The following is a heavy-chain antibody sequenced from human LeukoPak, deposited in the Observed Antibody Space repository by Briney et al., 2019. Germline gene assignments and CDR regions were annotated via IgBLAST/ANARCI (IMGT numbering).Heavy chain of an antibody. J-gene: IGHJ4*02. CDR3: ARAGPARLLPHRRAFDY. V-gene: IGHV1-8*01. D-gene: IGHD3-10*01. CDR2: MNPNRGNT. Sequence: ASVKVSCKASGYTFTSYDINWVRQDTGQGLEWMGWMNPNRGNTGYAQKFQGRVTMTRNTSISTAYMELSSLRSEETAVYYCARAGPARLLPHRRAFDYWGQGTLVTVSS. CDR1: GYTFTSYD.